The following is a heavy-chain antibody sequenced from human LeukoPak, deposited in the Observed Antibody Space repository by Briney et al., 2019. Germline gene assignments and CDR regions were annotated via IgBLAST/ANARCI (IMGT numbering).Heavy chain of an antibody. Sequence: PGGSLRLSCAASGFTFSSYWMHWVRQAPGKGLVWVSRINSDGSSTSYADSVKGRSTISRDNAKNTLYLQMNSLRAEDTAVYYCAREGVVYSNYDPDYWGQGTLVTVSS. CDR1: GFTFSSYW. CDR2: INSDGSST. V-gene: IGHV3-74*01. J-gene: IGHJ4*02. CDR3: AREGVVYSNYDPDY. D-gene: IGHD4-11*01.